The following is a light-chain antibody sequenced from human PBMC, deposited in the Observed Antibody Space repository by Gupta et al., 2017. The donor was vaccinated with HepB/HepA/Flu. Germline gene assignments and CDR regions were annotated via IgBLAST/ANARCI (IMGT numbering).Light chain of an antibody. CDR1: QTISNY. CDR3: QQSDSVPFT. Sequence: DIQMTQSPSSLSASVGGRVTITCRASQTISNYLNWFQQKPGKAPKLLIYGASSLQTGVPSRFSGSGSETDFTLTISRLQPEDFATYYCQQSDSVPFTFGHGTKVDIK. V-gene: IGKV1-39*01. CDR2: GAS. J-gene: IGKJ3*01.